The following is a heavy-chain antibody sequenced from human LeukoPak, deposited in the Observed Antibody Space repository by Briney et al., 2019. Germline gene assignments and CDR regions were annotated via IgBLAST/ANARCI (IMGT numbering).Heavy chain of an antibody. CDR2: ISYEDNE. D-gene: IGHD3-10*01. J-gene: IGHJ4*02. Sequence: PGRSLRLSCAASGFPYSSYAMHWVRQAPGKGLEWVAGISYEDNEYYADSVKGRFTISRDNSKNTLYLQMTSLRAEDTAVFYCAKSPYALGSYGIAGAYWGQGTLVTVSS. CDR3: AKSPYALGSYGIAGAY. CDR1: GFPYSSYA. V-gene: IGHV3-30*18.